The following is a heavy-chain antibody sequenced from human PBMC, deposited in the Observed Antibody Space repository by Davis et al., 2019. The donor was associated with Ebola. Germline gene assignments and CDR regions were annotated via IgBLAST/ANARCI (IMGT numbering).Heavy chain of an antibody. D-gene: IGHD6-13*01. J-gene: IGHJ6*02. V-gene: IGHV7-4-1*02. Sequence: ASVKVSCKASGGTFTSYPMNWVRQAPGQGPEWMGWIHTKTGNPTYAQGFTGRFVFSLDTSVSTAYLQISSLKAEDTAVYYCAREWGSSSWYGTVYYYGMDVWGQGTTVTVSS. CDR3: AREWGSSSWYGTVYYYGMDV. CDR2: IHTKTGNP. CDR1: GGTFTSYP.